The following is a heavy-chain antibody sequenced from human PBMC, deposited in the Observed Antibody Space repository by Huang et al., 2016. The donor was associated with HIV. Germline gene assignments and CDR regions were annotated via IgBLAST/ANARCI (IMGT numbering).Heavy chain of an antibody. D-gene: IGHD4-4*01. V-gene: IGHV2-70*13. CDR3: AREILTTYYYYFMDV. CDR2: IDWDCHT. CDR1: GFSLNTNAIA. Sequence: QVTLRESGPALVTPTQTLTLTCAFSGFSLNTNAIALIWTRQSPGKALEWLARIDWDCHTSYNTSLKTRLTVSRDTSKNLVVLTMTNMDSVDTATYYCAREILTTYYYYFMDVWGTGTTVTVSS. J-gene: IGHJ6*03.